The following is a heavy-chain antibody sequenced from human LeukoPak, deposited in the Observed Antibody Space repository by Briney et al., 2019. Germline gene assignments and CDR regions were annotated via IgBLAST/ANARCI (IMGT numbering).Heavy chain of an antibody. CDR1: GGSFSGYY. D-gene: IGHD4-17*01. Sequence: PSETLSLTCAVYGGSFSGYYWSWIRQPPGKGLEWIGEINHSGSTNYNPSLKSRVTISVDTSKNQFSLKLSSVTAADTAVYYCAREAIKVDYGDYVRSFDIWGQGTMVTVSS. J-gene: IGHJ3*02. CDR2: INHSGST. V-gene: IGHV4-34*01. CDR3: AREAIKVDYGDYVRSFDI.